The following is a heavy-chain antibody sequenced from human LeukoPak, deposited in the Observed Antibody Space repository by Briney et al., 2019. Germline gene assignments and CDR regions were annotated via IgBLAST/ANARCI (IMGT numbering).Heavy chain of an antibody. Sequence: PGGSLRLSCAASGFTFSSYAMSWVRQAPGKGLEWVSAISGSGGSTYYADSVKGRFTISRGNSKNTLYLQMNSQRAEDTAVYYCAKGGIVGPEGRWFDPWGQGTLGTVSS. CDR3: AKGGIVGPEGRWFDP. J-gene: IGHJ5*02. D-gene: IGHD1-26*01. V-gene: IGHV3-23*01. CDR2: ISGSGGST. CDR1: GFTFSSYA.